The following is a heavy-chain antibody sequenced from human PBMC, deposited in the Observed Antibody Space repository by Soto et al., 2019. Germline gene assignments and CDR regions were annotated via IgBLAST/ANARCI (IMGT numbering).Heavy chain of an antibody. Sequence: SETLSLTCAVYGGSFSGYYWSWIRQPPGKGLEWIGEINHSGSTNYNPSLKSRVTISVDTSKNQFSLKLSSVTAADTAVYYCARVSGSSVVSNWFDPWGQGTLVTVSS. V-gene: IGHV4-34*01. CDR2: INHSGST. D-gene: IGHD2-2*01. CDR1: GGSFSGYY. J-gene: IGHJ5*02. CDR3: ARVSGSSVVSNWFDP.